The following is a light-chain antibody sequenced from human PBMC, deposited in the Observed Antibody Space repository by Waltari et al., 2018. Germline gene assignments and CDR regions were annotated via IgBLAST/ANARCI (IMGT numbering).Light chain of an antibody. CDR1: QSVLYSSNSQNY. J-gene: IGKJ1*01. Sequence: DIVMTQSPDSLAVSLGERVTINCNSSQSVLYSSNSQNYLAWYQQKPGQPPKLLLYWASARESGVPGRFSGSESGTDFTLTISSLQAEDVAVYYCQQYYDIPWTFGQGTKVEIK. CDR2: WAS. V-gene: IGKV4-1*01. CDR3: QQYYDIPWT.